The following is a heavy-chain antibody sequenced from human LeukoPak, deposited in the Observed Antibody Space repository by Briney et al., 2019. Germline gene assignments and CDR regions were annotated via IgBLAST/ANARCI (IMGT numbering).Heavy chain of an antibody. J-gene: IGHJ5*02. CDR1: GGTFSSYG. D-gene: IGHD6-19*01. CDR3: ARDPGYSSGNNWFDP. V-gene: IGHV1-69*04. Sequence: SSVEVSCRASGGTFSSYGISWVRQAPGQGLEWMGRIIPIFGIGNYAQKFQGRVTITADKSTSTAYMELSSLRSEDTAVYYCARDPGYSSGNNWFDPWGQGTLVTVSS. CDR2: IIPIFGIG.